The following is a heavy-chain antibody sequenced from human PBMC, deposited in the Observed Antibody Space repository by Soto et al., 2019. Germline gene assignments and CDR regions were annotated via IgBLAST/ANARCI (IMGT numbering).Heavy chain of an antibody. CDR2: IYYSGST. D-gene: IGHD4-17*01. J-gene: IGHJ4*02. CDR3: ARSYGGTLDY. CDR1: GGSISSYY. Sequence: SETLSLTCTVSGGSISSYYWSWIRQPPGKGLEWIGYIYYSGSTNYNPSLKSRVTISVDTSKNQFSLKLSSVTAADTAVYYCARSYGGTLDYWGQGTLVTVSS. V-gene: IGHV4-59*08.